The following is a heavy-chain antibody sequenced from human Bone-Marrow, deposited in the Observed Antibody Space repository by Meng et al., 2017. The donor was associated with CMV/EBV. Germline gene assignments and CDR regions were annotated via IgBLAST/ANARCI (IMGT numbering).Heavy chain of an antibody. CDR3: ARGQQYMDF. V-gene: IGHV1-69*06. D-gene: IGHD6-13*01. Sequence: QVQLVQSGADVRTPGSSVKISCKASGGTFNNDAITWVRQAPGQGLEWMGCIIPIFGTANYAQKFQGRVTIIADKSTNTNYMELSSLRSEDTAVYYCARGQQYMDFWGQGTLVTVYS. CDR1: GGTFNNDA. J-gene: IGHJ4*02. CDR2: IIPIFGTA.